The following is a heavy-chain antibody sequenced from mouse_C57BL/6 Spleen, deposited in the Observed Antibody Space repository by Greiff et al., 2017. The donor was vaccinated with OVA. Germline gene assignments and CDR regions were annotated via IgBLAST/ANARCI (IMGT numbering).Heavy chain of an antibody. D-gene: IGHD3-2*02. Sequence: QVQLQQSGAELVKPGASVKLSCKASGYTFTSYWMHWVKQRPGQGLEWIGMIHPNSGSTNYNEKFKSKATLTVDKSSSTAYMQLSSLTSEDSAVYDCARSRSGYDYYAMDYWGKGTSVTVSS. CDR3: ARSRSGYDYYAMDY. CDR2: IHPNSGST. V-gene: IGHV1-64*01. J-gene: IGHJ4*01. CDR1: GYTFTSYW.